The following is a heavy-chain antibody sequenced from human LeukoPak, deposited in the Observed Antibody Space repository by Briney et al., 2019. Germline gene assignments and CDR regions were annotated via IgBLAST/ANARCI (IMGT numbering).Heavy chain of an antibody. Sequence: PGGSLRLSCAAXGXXXXXXXXXXXXXAXXXXLXXVXXIXSSGXTXYYADSVXGXFTISRDNAKNSLYLQMNSLRAXDTAAYYCARAGEAYDYGTWGQGTMVTVSS. J-gene: IGHJ3*01. CDR3: ARAGEAYDYGT. V-gene: IGHV3-48*03. CDR2: IXSSGXTX. CDR1: GXXXXXXX. D-gene: IGHD3-16*01.